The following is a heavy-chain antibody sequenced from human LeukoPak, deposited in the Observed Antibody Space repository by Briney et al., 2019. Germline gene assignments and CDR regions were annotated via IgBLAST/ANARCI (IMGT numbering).Heavy chain of an antibody. D-gene: IGHD1-7*01. Sequence: GGSLRLSCAASGFTFSSYGMHWIRQAPGKGLEWVSYISRSGSTIYYADSVKGRFTISRDNSKNTLYLQMNSLRAEDTAVYYCAKDRNYWNYVSFDYWGQGTLVTVSS. J-gene: IGHJ4*02. CDR2: ISRSGSTI. CDR1: GFTFSSYG. V-gene: IGHV3-48*01. CDR3: AKDRNYWNYVSFDY.